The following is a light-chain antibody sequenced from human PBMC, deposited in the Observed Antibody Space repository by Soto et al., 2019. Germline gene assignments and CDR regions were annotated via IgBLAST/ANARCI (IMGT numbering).Light chain of an antibody. CDR3: QVWDSSSEREV. V-gene: IGLV3-21*04. CDR1: NIGSKS. J-gene: IGLJ2*01. Sequence: SYELTQPPSVSVAPGKTARITCGGNNIGSKSVHWYQQKPGQAPVLVIYYDSDRPSGIPERFSGSNSGNTATLTISRVEAGDEADYYFQVWDSSSEREVFGGGTKLTVL. CDR2: YDS.